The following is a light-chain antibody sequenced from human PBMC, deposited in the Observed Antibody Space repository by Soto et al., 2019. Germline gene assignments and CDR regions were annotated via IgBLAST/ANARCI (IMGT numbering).Light chain of an antibody. CDR1: QRLSSSS. CDR3: QKYDSSPRT. CDR2: GAS. V-gene: IGKV3-20*01. Sequence: EIVLPQSPGTLSMSPGERATLSGRASQRLSSSSLAWYQQKPGQAPRLLISGASSRATDIPDRFSGSGSGTDFTLTINRLEPEDFAVYYCQKYDSSPRTFGQGTKVDIK. J-gene: IGKJ1*01.